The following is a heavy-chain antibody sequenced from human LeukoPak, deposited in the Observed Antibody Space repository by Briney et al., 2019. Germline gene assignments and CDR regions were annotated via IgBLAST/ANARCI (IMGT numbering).Heavy chain of an antibody. D-gene: IGHD3-10*01. CDR3: ARADYYGSRQLLYYFDY. CDR1: GFTFSSYA. CDR2: ISSNGGST. Sequence: PGGSLRLSCAASGFTFSSYAMHWVRQAPGKGLEYVSAISSNGGSTYYANSVKGRFTISRDNSKNTLYLQMGGLRAEDMAVYYCARADYYGSRQLLYYFDYWGQGTLVTVSS. V-gene: IGHV3-64*01. J-gene: IGHJ4*02.